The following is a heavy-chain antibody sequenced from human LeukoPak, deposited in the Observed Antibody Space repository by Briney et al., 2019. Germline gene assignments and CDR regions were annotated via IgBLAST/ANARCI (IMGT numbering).Heavy chain of an antibody. Sequence: PGGSLRLSCIASGFTFGDYAMSWLRQAPGKGLEWVGFIRSKPYGGTTEYAASVKGRFTISRDDSKSIAYLQMNSLRAEDTAVYYCAREPYGAFDIWGQGTMVTVSS. V-gene: IGHV3-49*03. CDR1: GFTFGDYA. CDR3: AREPYGAFDI. J-gene: IGHJ3*02. CDR2: IRSKPYGGTT. D-gene: IGHD2-21*01.